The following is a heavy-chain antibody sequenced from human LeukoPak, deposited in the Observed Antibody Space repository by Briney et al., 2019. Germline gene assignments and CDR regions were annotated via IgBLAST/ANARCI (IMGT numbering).Heavy chain of an antibody. V-gene: IGHV3-48*03. D-gene: IGHD5-24*01. CDR3: AREMATITFVFDY. J-gene: IGHJ4*02. CDR1: GFTFSSYE. Sequence: GGSLRLSCAASGFTFSSYEMNWVRQAPGKGLEWVSYISSNGSTIYYADSVKGRFTISRDNSKNTLYLQMNSLRAEDTAVYYCAREMATITFVFDYWGQGTLVTVSS. CDR2: ISSNGSTI.